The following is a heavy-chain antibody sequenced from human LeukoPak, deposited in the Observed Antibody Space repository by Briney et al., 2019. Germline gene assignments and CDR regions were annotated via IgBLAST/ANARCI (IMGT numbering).Heavy chain of an antibody. Sequence: GGSLRLSCAASGFTFSTYAMTWVRQAPGKGLEWVAAISGSGGSTYNADSVRGRLTISRDNSKNTLYLQMNSLRAEDTAVYYCAKQYYGSGSYYKWGAFDIWGQGTMVTVSS. V-gene: IGHV3-23*01. CDR3: AKQYYGSGSYYKWGAFDI. CDR2: ISGSGGST. D-gene: IGHD3-10*01. J-gene: IGHJ3*02. CDR1: GFTFSTYA.